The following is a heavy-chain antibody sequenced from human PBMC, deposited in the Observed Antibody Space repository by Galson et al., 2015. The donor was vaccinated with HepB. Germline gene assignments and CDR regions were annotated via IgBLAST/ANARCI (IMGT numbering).Heavy chain of an antibody. Sequence: SVKVSCTASGYTFTSYCMHWVRQAPGQGLEWVGIINPSGGSTSYAHKVQGRVTMTRDTSKSTVYMELSSLRSEDTAVYYCARGSSGYDYYYYGMDVWGQGTTVTVSS. CDR3: ARGSSGYDYYYYGMDV. CDR1: GYTFTSYC. J-gene: IGHJ6*02. D-gene: IGHD5-12*01. CDR2: INPSGGST. V-gene: IGHV1-46*01.